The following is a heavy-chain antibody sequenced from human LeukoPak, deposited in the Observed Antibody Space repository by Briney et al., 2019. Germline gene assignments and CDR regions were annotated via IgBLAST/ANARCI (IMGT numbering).Heavy chain of an antibody. CDR1: GFTFNSYD. V-gene: IGHV4-34*01. J-gene: IGHJ3*02. Sequence: GSLRLSCAASGFTFNSYDMSWIRQPPGKGLEWIGEINHSGSTNYNPSLKSRVTISVDTSKNQFSLKLSSVTAADTAVYYCARGRPLGAFDIWGQGTMVTVSS. D-gene: IGHD3-16*01. CDR3: ARGRPLGAFDI. CDR2: INHSGST.